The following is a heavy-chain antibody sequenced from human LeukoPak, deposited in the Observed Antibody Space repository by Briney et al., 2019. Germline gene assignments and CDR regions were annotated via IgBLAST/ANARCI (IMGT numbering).Heavy chain of an antibody. J-gene: IGHJ4*02. D-gene: IGHD2-15*01. CDR2: IWFDGTNE. V-gene: IGHV3-33*01. Sequence: GGSLRLSCAASGFTFSSYGMHWVRQAPGKGLEWVAIIWFDGTNEYYADSVKGRFTISRDSSKNTLYLQMNSLRAEDTAVYYCARDRGYCSGGSCYTPDYWGQGTLVTVSS. CDR1: GFTFSSYG. CDR3: ARDRGYCSGGSCYTPDY.